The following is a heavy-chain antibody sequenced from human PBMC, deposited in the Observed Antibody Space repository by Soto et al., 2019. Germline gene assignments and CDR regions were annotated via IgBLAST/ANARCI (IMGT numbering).Heavy chain of an antibody. D-gene: IGHD3-10*01. CDR3: ARGNGGGRGSGSYYRWYFDY. CDR1: GYSFTSYW. CDR2: IYPGDSDT. J-gene: IGHJ4*02. V-gene: IGHV5-51*01. Sequence: PGESLKISCKGSGYSFTSYWIGWVRQMPGKGLEWMGIIYPGDSDTRYSPSFQGQVTISADKSISTAYLQWSSLKASDTAMYYCARGNGGGRGSGSYYRWYFDYWGQGTLVTVSS.